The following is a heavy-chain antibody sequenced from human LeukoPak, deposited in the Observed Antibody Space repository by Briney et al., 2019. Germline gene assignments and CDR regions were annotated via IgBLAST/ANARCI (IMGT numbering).Heavy chain of an antibody. Sequence: GAVKVSCKASGYTFTSYGISWVRQAPGQGREWMGWISAYNGNTKYAQKLQDSVTMPTDTSTTTAYMELRSLTSDDTAVYYCARGSAMAQKQLVRHFDSWGQGTQVIVSS. CDR3: ARGSAMAQKQLVRHFDS. V-gene: IGHV1-18*01. J-gene: IGHJ4*02. CDR2: ISAYNGNT. D-gene: IGHD6-6*01. CDR1: GYTFTSYG.